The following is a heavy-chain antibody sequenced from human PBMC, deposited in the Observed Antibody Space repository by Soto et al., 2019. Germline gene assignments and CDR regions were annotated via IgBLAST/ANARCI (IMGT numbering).Heavy chain of an antibody. V-gene: IGHV1-2*04. J-gene: IGHJ6*02. CDR2: INPNSGGT. CDR3: ARDGYYYDSSGYIGYYYYYGMDV. CDR1: GYTFTGYY. Sequence: QVQLVQSGAEVKKPGASVKVSCKASGYTFTGYYMHWVRQAHGQGLEWMGWINPNSGGTNYAQKFQGWVTMTRDTSISTAYMELSRLRSDDTAVYYCARDGYYYDSSGYIGYYYYYGMDVWGQGTTVTVSS. D-gene: IGHD3-22*01.